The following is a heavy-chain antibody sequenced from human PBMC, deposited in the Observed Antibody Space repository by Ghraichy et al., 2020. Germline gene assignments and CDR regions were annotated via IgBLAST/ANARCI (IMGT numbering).Heavy chain of an antibody. CDR2: FDYEDGET. CDR3: ATEFIRGADTGAFAI. Sequence: ASVKVSCKGTVYSLTELSINWVRHAPGKGLEGMGGFDYEDGETIYAQKFQGGVTMTEDTSTDTAYMELSSLRSEDAAVYYCATEFIRGADTGAFAIWGQGTMVTVSS. D-gene: IGHD1-26*01. J-gene: IGHJ3*02. V-gene: IGHV1-24*01. CDR1: VYSLTELS.